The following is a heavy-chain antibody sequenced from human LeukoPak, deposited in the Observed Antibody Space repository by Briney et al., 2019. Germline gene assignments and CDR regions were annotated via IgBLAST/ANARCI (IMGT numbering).Heavy chain of an antibody. CDR3: AGAGIAARPGNWFDP. D-gene: IGHD6-6*01. V-gene: IGHV4-61*02. CDR2: IYTSGST. CDR1: GGSISSGGYY. Sequence: SETLSLTCAVSGGSISSGGYYWSWIRQPAGKGLEWIGRIYTSGSTNYNPSLKSRVTMSVDTSKNQFSLKLSSVTAADTAVYYCAGAGIAARPGNWFDPWGQGTLVTVSS. J-gene: IGHJ5*02.